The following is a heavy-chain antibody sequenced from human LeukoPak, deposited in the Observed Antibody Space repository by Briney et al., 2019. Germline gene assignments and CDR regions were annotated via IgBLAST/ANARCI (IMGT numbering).Heavy chain of an antibody. D-gene: IGHD5-18*01. CDR1: GGSISSYY. Sequence: SETLSLTCTVSGGSISSYYWSWIRQPPGKGLEWIGYIYYSRSTNYNPSLKSRVTISVDTSKNQFSLKLSSVTAADTAVYYCARRREGYSYGYGLNWFDPWGQGTLVTVSS. J-gene: IGHJ5*02. CDR2: IYYSRST. V-gene: IGHV4-59*08. CDR3: ARRREGYSYGYGLNWFDP.